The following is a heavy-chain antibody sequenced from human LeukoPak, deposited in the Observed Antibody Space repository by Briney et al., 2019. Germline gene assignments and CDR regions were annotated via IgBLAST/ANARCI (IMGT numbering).Heavy chain of an antibody. CDR3: VKGPRPDITVAHTVEN. D-gene: IGHD6-19*01. Sequence: GGSLRLSGAASGFIFSNYAMSWVRQVPGRGLEWVSTISSRGDSTYVADPVKGRFTISRDNSKNSLYLQMNTVRAEDTAVYYCVKGPRPDITVAHTVENWGQGTLVTVSS. J-gene: IGHJ4*02. CDR2: ISSRGDST. V-gene: IGHV3-23*01. CDR1: GFIFSNYA.